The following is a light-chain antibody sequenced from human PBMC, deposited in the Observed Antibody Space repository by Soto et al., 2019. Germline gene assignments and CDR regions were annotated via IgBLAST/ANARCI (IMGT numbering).Light chain of an antibody. Sequence: QSALTQPASVSGSPVQSITISCTGTSSDVGGYNFVSWYQHHPAKAPKLMIYDVSNRPSGVSYRLSGAKFGNTAFLAISGVRSEDDAGQPCSAFSGNDTLVVFGGGT. CDR1: SSDVGGYNF. J-gene: IGLJ2*01. CDR2: DVS. CDR3: SAFSGNDTLVV. V-gene: IGLV2-14*03.